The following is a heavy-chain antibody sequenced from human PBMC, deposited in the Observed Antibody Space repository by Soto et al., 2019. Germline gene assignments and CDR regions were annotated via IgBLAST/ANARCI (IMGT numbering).Heavy chain of an antibody. CDR3: ARVCICSSTSCYVPDYYYYYMDV. V-gene: IGHV1-18*01. Sequence: GASVKVSCKASGYTFTSYGISWVRQAPGQGLEWMGWISAYNGNTNYAQKLQGRVTMTTDTSTSTAYMELRSLRSDDTAVYYCARVCICSSTSCYVPDYYYYYMDVWGKGTTVTVSS. D-gene: IGHD2-2*01. CDR1: GYTFTSYG. J-gene: IGHJ6*03. CDR2: ISAYNGNT.